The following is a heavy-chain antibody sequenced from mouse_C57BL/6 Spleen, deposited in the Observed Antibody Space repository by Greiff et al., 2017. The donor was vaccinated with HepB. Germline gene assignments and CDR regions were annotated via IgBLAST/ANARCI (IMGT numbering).Heavy chain of an antibody. D-gene: IGHD1-1*01. Sequence: QVQLQQPGAELVMPGASVKLSCKASGYTFTSYWMHWVKQRPGQGLEWIGEINPSDSYTNYNQKFKGKSTLTVDKSSSTAYMQLSSLTSEDSAVYYCAREYYGSRRNAWFAYWGQGTLVTVSA. J-gene: IGHJ3*01. CDR3: AREYYGSRRNAWFAY. CDR2: INPSDSYT. V-gene: IGHV1-69*01. CDR1: GYTFTSYW.